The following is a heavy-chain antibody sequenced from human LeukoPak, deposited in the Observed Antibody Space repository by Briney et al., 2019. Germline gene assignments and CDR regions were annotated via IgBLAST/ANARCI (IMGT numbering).Heavy chain of an antibody. CDR2: ISSTNGHT. J-gene: IGHJ4*02. D-gene: IGHD3-10*01. CDR1: GFSYSFSN. Sequence: PGGSLRLSCAASGFSYSFSNMNWVRQAPGKGLEWVSYISSTNGHTYYADSVNGRFTISRDTAKNSLYLQMNSLRAEDTAVYYCARVVPPTDYGSGSYFWDPYYFDYWGQGTLVTVSS. V-gene: IGHV3-21*04. CDR3: ARVVPPTDYGSGSYFWDPYYFDY.